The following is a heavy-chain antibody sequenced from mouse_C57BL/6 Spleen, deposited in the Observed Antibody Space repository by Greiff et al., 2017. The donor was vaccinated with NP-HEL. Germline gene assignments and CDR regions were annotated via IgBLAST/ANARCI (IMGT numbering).Heavy chain of an antibody. D-gene: IGHD1-1*01. CDR3: ARGAYYYGSFDY. V-gene: IGHV1-52*01. J-gene: IGHJ2*01. Sequence: QVQLQQPGAELVRPGSSVKLSCKASGYTFTSYWMHWVKQRPIQGLEWIGNIDPSDSETHYNQKFKDKATLTVDKSSSTAYMQLSSLTSEDSAVYYCARGAYYYGSFDYWGQGTTLTVSS. CDR1: GYTFTSYW. CDR2: IDPSDSET.